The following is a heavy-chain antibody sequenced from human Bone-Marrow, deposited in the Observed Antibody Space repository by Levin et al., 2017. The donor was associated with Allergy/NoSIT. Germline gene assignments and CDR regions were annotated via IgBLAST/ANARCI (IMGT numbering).Heavy chain of an antibody. CDR1: GFTFSHYW. V-gene: IGHV3-74*01. CDR2: INSDATST. CDR3: ARVERYDTNNFYRWWGAFAI. Sequence: GGSLRLSCAASGFTFSHYWMHWVRQIPGKGLVWVSRINSDATSTSYADSVKGRFSISRDNAKNTVYLQMNSLRAEDTAVYFCARVERYDTNNFYRWWGAFAIWGQGTMVTVSS. D-gene: IGHD3-22*01. J-gene: IGHJ3*02.